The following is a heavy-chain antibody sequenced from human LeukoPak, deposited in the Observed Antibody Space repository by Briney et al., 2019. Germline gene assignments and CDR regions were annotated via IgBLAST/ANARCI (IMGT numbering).Heavy chain of an antibody. Sequence: SETLSLTCTVSGGSISSYYWSWIRQPPGKGLEWIGYIYYSGSTNYNPSLKSRVTISVDTSKNQFSLKLSSVTAADTAVYYCARDAVRGVPDDWGQGTLVTVSS. J-gene: IGHJ4*02. D-gene: IGHD3-10*01. CDR3: ARDAVRGVPDD. CDR2: IYYSGST. CDR1: GGSISSYY. V-gene: IGHV4-59*01.